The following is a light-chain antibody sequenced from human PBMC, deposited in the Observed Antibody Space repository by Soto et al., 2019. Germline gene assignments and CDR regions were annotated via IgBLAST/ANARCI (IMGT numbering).Light chain of an antibody. CDR3: SLYTSSSTYV. CDR2: DVS. CDR1: SSDVTSYYR. V-gene: IGLV2-18*01. Sequence: LTQPPSVSGSPGQSVTISCTGTSSDVTSYYRVSWYQQPPGTAPKLLIYDVSNRPSGVPDRFSGSRSGNTASLTISGLQAEDEADYYCSLYTSSSTYVFGTGTKVTVL. J-gene: IGLJ1*01.